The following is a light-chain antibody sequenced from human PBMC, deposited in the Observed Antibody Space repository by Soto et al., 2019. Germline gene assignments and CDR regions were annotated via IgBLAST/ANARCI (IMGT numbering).Light chain of an antibody. V-gene: IGKV3-15*01. CDR3: QQYNNWPPFT. J-gene: IGKJ3*01. Sequence: EIVMTQSPATLSVSPGERATLSCRASQSISSNLAWYQQKPGQAPRLLIYGASTRATGIPARFSGSGSGTEFTLTLSSLQSEDFAIYYCQQYNNWPPFTVGPGTKVDIK. CDR1: QSISSN. CDR2: GAS.